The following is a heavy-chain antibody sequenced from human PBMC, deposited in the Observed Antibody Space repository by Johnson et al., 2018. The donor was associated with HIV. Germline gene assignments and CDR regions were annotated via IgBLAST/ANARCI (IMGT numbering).Heavy chain of an antibody. CDR3: ATDSSSGVYDAFDI. J-gene: IGHJ3*02. CDR2: IYSGGST. D-gene: IGHD6-13*01. V-gene: IGHV3-66*02. Sequence: MQLVESGGGVVRPGGSLRLSCAASGFTFNDYGMSWVRQAPGKGLEWVSVIYSGGSTYDADAVKGRFTISRDNSKNMLYLQMNSLRAEDTAVYYCATDSSSGVYDAFDIWGQGTMVTVSS. CDR1: GFTFNDYG.